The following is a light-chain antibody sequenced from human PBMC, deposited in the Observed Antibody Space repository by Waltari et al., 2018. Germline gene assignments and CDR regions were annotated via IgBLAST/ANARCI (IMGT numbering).Light chain of an antibody. CDR2: WAS. CDR1: QSLLFNSDSKSY. CDR3: HQYDSTPQT. J-gene: IGKJ1*01. Sequence: DIVLTRSPDFMAVSLVERAHPHCKSSQSLLFNSDSKSYLAWYQQRRGQPPTLLIYWASTRESGVPERFNGSGSGTDFSLTISSLQAEDAAVYYCHQYDSTPQTFGQGTKVEVK. V-gene: IGKV4-1*01.